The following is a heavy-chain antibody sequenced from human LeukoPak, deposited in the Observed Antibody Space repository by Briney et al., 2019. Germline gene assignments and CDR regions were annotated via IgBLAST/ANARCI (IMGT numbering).Heavy chain of an antibody. CDR1: GFTFSSYA. D-gene: IGHD6-19*01. Sequence: GGSLRLSCAASGFTFSSYAMHWVRQAPGKGLERVAVISYDGSNEYYADSVKGRFTISRDNSKNTLYLQMNSLRAEDTAVYYCARSGIAVAGNWFDPWGQGTLVTVSS. CDR3: ARSGIAVAGNWFDP. J-gene: IGHJ5*02. CDR2: ISYDGSNE. V-gene: IGHV3-30-3*01.